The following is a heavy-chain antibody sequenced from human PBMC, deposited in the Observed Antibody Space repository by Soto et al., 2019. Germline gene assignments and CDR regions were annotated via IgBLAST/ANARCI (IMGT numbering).Heavy chain of an antibody. V-gene: IGHV4-39*01. J-gene: IGHJ5*02. CDR2: IYYSGST. D-gene: IGHD2-2*01. CDR1: GGSTSSSNYY. Sequence: SETLSLTCTVSGGSTSSSNYYWGWIRQPPGKGLEWIGSIYYSGSTYYNPSLKSRVAISVDTSKNQFSLKLSSVTAADTAVYYCARGGITRIYQLPPFDPWGQGTLVTVSS. CDR3: ARGGITRIYQLPPFDP.